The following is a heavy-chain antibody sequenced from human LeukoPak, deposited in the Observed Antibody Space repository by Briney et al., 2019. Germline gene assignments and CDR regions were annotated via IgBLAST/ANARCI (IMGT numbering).Heavy chain of an antibody. D-gene: IGHD1-14*01. Sequence: GASVKVSCKASGYTFTSYGISWVRQAPGQGLEWMGWISAYNGNTNYAQKLQGRVTITTDTSTSKAYMELRSLRSDDTAVDYCAXXXXXXXXXPEDAFDIWGQGTMVTVSS. CDR1: GYTFTSYG. V-gene: IGHV1-18*01. CDR3: AXXXXXXXXXPEDAFDI. CDR2: ISAYNGNT. J-gene: IGHJ3*02.